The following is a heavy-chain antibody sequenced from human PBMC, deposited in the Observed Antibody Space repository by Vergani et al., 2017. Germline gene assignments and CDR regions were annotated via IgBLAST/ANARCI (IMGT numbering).Heavy chain of an antibody. Sequence: QVQLVQSGAEVKKPGSSVKVSCKASGGTFSSYAISWVRQAPGQGLEWMGGIIPIFGTANYAQKFQGRVTITADKSTSTAYMELSSLSSGATAVYYWAGGKSARVRGVSRAYRAFDYWGQGTLVTVSS. J-gene: IGHJ4*02. CDR3: AGGKSARVRGVSRAYRAFDY. D-gene: IGHD3-10*01. CDR1: GGTFSSYA. CDR2: IIPIFGTA. V-gene: IGHV1-69*06.